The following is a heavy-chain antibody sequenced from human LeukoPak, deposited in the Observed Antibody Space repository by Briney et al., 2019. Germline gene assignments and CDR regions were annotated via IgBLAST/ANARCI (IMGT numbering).Heavy chain of an antibody. J-gene: IGHJ4*02. CDR1: GFTFSSYA. D-gene: IGHD6-19*01. Sequence: GGSLRLSCAASGFTFSSYAMSWVRQAPEKGLEWVSAISGSGGSTYYADSARGRFTISRDNSRNTLYLQMNSLRTEDTAVYYCAKVLGVPGEQWLPLYYFDYGAKGTRATVSS. CDR2: ISGSGGST. CDR3: AKVLGVPGEQWLPLYYFDY. V-gene: IGHV3-23*01.